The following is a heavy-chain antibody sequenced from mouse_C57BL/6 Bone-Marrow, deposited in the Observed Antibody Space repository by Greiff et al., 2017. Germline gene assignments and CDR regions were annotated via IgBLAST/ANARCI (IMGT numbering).Heavy chain of an antibody. CDR1: GYTFTSSW. CDR3: ASYSRGAWFAY. CDR2: FDPNSGGT. V-gene: IGHV1-72*01. D-gene: IGHD2-12*01. Sequence: QVQRQQPGAELVKPGASVKLSCQAPGYTFTSSWMHWVKQRPGRGLEWIGRFDPNSGGTKYNEKFKGKATLTVDKPSSTANIQLSSLTCEASAVYDGASYSRGAWFAYWGQGTLVTVSA. J-gene: IGHJ3*01.